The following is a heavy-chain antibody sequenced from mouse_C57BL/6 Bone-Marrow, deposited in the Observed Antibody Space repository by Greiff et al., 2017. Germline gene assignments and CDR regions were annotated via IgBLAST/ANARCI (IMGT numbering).Heavy chain of an antibody. D-gene: IGHD4-1*01. Sequence: VQGVESGAELVRPGASVTLSCKASGYTFTDYEMHWVKQTPVHGLEWIGAIDPETGGTAYNQKFKGKAILTADKSSSTAYMELRSLTSEDSAVYYCTRRVNWDFDYWGQGTTLTVSS. CDR1: GYTFTDYE. CDR3: TRRVNWDFDY. CDR2: IDPETGGT. J-gene: IGHJ2*01. V-gene: IGHV1-15*01.